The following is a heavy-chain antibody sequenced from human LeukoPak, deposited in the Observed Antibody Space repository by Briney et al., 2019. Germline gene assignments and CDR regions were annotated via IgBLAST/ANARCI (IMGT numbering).Heavy chain of an antibody. V-gene: IGHV4-59*01. CDR3: ARSIPSSSWTDFDY. Sequence: PSETLSLTCTVSGGSISSYYWSWIRQPPGKGLEWIGYIYYSGSTNYNPSLKSRVTISVDTSKNQFSLKLSSVTAADTAVYYCARSIPSSSWTDFDYWGQGTLVTVSS. D-gene: IGHD6-13*01. CDR1: GGSISSYY. J-gene: IGHJ4*02. CDR2: IYYSGST.